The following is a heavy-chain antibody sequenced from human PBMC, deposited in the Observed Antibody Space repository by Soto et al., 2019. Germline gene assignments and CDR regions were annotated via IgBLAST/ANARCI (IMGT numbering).Heavy chain of an antibody. CDR2: IYHSGST. V-gene: IGHV4-30-2*01. Sequence: SETLSLTCAVSGGSISSGGYSWSWTRQPPGKGLEWIGYIYHSGSTYYNPSLKSRVTISVDRSKNQFSLKLSSVTAADTAVYYCARAKAPLYSSSWYWFDPWGQGTLVTVSS. CDR3: ARAKAPLYSSSWYWFDP. J-gene: IGHJ5*02. CDR1: GGSISSGGYS. D-gene: IGHD6-13*01.